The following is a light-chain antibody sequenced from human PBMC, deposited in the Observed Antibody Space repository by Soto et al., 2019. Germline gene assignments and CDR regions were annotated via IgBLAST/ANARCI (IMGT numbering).Light chain of an antibody. CDR2: DNN. CDR3: GTWDSSLNAFV. J-gene: IGLJ1*01. Sequence: QSVLTQPPSVSAAPGQTVTISCSGSSSNIGNNYVSWYQQLPGTAPKLLIYDNNKRPSGIPDRFSGSKSGTSATLGISGLQTGDEADYYCGTWDSSLNAFVFGPGTKLTVL. V-gene: IGLV1-51*01. CDR1: SSNIGNNY.